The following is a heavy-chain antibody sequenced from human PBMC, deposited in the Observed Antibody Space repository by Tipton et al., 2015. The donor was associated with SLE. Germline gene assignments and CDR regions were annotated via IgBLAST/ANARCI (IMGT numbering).Heavy chain of an antibody. CDR1: GVTFSSYA. J-gene: IGHJ4*02. CDR2: VSGSGEAT. V-gene: IGHV3-23*01. D-gene: IGHD6-6*01. Sequence: GSLRLSCSVSGVTFSSYALNWVRQAPGKGLEWVAGVSGSGEATYYADSVKGRFTLSRDNAKNSLYLQMNSLRAEDTAVYYCARGSSGSSSPDYWGQGTLVTVSS. CDR3: ARGSSGSSSPDY.